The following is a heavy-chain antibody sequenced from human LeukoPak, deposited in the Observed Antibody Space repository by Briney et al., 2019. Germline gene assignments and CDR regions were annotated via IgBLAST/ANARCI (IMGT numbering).Heavy chain of an antibody. CDR1: GFTFSDYD. CDR2: ISFTGNSI. D-gene: IGHD3-10*02. J-gene: IGHJ6*04. CDR3: AELGITMIGGV. V-gene: IGHV3-48*03. Sequence: GGSLRLSCAASGFTFSDYDMIWVRQAPGKGLEWVSYISFTGNSIYYADSLKGRFTISRDNAKNSLYLQMNSLRAEDTAVYYCAELGITMIGGVWGKGTTVTISS.